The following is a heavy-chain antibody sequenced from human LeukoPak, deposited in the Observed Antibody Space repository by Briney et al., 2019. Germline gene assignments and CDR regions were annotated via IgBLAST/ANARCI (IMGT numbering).Heavy chain of an antibody. V-gene: IGHV3-15*01. J-gene: IGHJ4*02. D-gene: IGHD2-21*02. CDR1: GFTFSSYG. CDR2: IKSKTDGGTA. Sequence: PRRSLRLSCAASGFTFSSYGMHWVRQAPGKGLEWVGRIKSKTDGGTADYAAPVKGRFTISRDDLKNTLYLQMTSLKTEDTAVYYCTTTYLVVTASDYWGQGTLVTVSS. CDR3: TTTYLVVTASDY.